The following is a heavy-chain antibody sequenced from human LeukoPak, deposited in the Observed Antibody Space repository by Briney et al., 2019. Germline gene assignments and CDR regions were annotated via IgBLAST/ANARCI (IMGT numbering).Heavy chain of an antibody. V-gene: IGHV3-23*01. Sequence: GSLRLSCTASGFTFSAYAMMWVRQAPGKGPEWVSAIRCGGGSAFYADSVKGRSTISRDNSKYTLFLQMNSLRAEDTAVYYCARDPTGDYIGAFDMWGPGTMVTVSS. D-gene: IGHD4-17*01. CDR2: IRCGGGSA. J-gene: IGHJ3*02. CDR1: GFTFSAYA. CDR3: ARDPTGDYIGAFDM.